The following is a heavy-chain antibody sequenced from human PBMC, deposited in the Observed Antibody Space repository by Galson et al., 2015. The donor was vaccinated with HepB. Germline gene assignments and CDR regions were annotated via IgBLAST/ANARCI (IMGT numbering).Heavy chain of an antibody. D-gene: IGHD5-24*01. CDR3: AREIKGRWYHFDH. CDR2: IWFDGSNE. J-gene: IGHJ4*02. CDR1: GLDFSIYG. V-gene: IGHV3-33*01. Sequence: SLRLSCAASGLDFSIYGMNWVRQAPGKGLGWVAVIWFDGSNEDYLDSVKGRFTISRDNSQKTLYLQMNSLRAEDTAVYYCAREIKGRWYHFDHWGQGALVTV.